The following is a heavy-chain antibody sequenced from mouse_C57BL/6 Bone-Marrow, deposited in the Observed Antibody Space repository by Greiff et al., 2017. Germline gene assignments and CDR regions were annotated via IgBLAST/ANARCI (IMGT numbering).Heavy chain of an antibody. CDR2: IDPSDSYT. Sequence: VQLQQPGAELVKPGASVKLSCKASGYTFTSYWMQWVKQRPGQGLEWIGEIDPSDSYTNYNQKFKVKATFTVDTSSSTAYMQLSSLTSEDSAVYYCASYGNSAWFAYWGQGTLVTVSA. CDR1: GYTFTSYW. J-gene: IGHJ3*01. V-gene: IGHV1-50*01. CDR3: ASYGNSAWFAY. D-gene: IGHD2-1*01.